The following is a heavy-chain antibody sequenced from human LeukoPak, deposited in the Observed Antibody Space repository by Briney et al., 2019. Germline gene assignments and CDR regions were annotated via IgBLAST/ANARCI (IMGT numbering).Heavy chain of an antibody. D-gene: IGHD5-24*01. J-gene: IGHJ3*02. CDR1: GFTFSTYW. CDR2: VNTDGITT. V-gene: IGHV3-74*01. Sequence: GGSLRLSCAASGFTFSTYWMHWVRHAPGKGLVWVSRVNTDGITTTYADSVKGRFTISRDNAKSTLYLQMNSLRADDTAVYYCARGYDGYDIWGQGTMVTVSS. CDR3: ARGYDGYDI.